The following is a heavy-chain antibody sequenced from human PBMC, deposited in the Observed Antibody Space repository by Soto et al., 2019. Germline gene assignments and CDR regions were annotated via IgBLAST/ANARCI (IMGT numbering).Heavy chain of an antibody. CDR1: GFTFSNFW. CDR3: ATNTVTKVDDF. D-gene: IGHD4-17*01. V-gene: IGHV3-7*03. CDR2: IKQDGSEK. J-gene: IGHJ4*02. Sequence: EVQLVESGGGLVQPGGSLRLSCEASGFTFSNFWMSWVRQAPGKGLEWVANIKQDGSEKNYLDSVKARFIISRDNAKNSLSLQMNGLRAEDTAVYYCATNTVTKVDDFWGQGTLVTVSS.